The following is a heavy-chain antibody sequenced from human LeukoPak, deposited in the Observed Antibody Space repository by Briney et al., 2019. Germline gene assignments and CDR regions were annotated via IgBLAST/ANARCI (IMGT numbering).Heavy chain of an antibody. CDR2: VKKDGSDT. CDR1: GFTFGNFW. CDR3: TRGTTTHDY. V-gene: IGHV3-7*01. D-gene: IGHD1-26*01. Sequence: GGSLRLSCAASGFTFGNFWMTWVRQGPPKGLEWVASVKKDGSDTSYVDSVKGRFTISRDNANNRLYLQLNSLRVEDTAVYYCTRGTTTHDYWGQGILVTVSS. J-gene: IGHJ4*02.